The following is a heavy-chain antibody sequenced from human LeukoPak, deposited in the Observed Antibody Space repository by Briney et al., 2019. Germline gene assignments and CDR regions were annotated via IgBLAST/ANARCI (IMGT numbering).Heavy chain of an antibody. CDR2: IYYSGST. Sequence: SETLSLTCTVSGGSISPYYWSWIRQPPGKGLEWIGYIYYSGSTNYNPSLKSRVTISVDTSKNQFSLKLSSVTAADTALYYFARDSPWLDVWGQGTTVTVSS. V-gene: IGHV4-59*01. CDR3: ARDSPWLDV. CDR1: GGSISPYY. D-gene: IGHD5-12*01. J-gene: IGHJ6*02.